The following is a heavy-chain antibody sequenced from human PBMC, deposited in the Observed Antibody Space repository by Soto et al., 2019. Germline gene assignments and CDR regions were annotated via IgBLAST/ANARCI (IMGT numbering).Heavy chain of an antibody. V-gene: IGHV1-69*01. Sequence: QVQLVQSGAEVKSPGSSVKVSCKASGDMFRNSAFTWVRQAPGQGLAWMGVIIPLFRKTDVAQNFQGRVTFAANESTRNLYMEVSRLPSEDTAVYYCARASFSNGDPNIYIFSCLDVWGEGTTITVSS. CDR3: ARASFSNGDPNIYIFSCLDV. J-gene: IGHJ6*02. CDR1: GDMFRNSA. CDR2: IIPLFRKT. D-gene: IGHD3-10*01.